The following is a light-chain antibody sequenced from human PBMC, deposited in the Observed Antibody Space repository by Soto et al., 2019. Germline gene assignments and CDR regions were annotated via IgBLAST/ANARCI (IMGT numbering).Light chain of an antibody. Sequence: DIQMTPSPSSLVSSLGDKDTNTFRASQSISSYLNWYQQKPGKAPKLLIYAASSLQSGVPSRFSGSGSGTDFTLTISSLQPEDFATYYCQQSYTSWTFGQGTKV. CDR2: AAS. CDR1: QSISSY. J-gene: IGKJ1*01. CDR3: QQSYTSWT. V-gene: IGKV1-39*01.